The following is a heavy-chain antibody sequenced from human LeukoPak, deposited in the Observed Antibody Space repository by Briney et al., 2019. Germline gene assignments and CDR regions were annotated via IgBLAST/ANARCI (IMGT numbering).Heavy chain of an antibody. D-gene: IGHD6-13*01. CDR3: ARCGYSSSWYFFVYYYGMDV. V-gene: IGHV3-21*01. Sequence: GGSLRLSCAAPGFIFDNYAIHWVRQAPGKGLEWVSSISSSSSYIYYADSVKGRFTISRDNAKNSLYLQMNSLRAEDTAVYYCARCGYSSSWYFFVYYYGMDVWGQGTTVTVSS. CDR1: GFIFDNYA. J-gene: IGHJ6*02. CDR2: ISSSSSYI.